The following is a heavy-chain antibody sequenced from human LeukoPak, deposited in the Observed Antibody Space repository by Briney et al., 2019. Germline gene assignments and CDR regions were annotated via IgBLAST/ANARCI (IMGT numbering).Heavy chain of an antibody. CDR2: IYHSGST. CDR3: ARDYYDSSGYSGYFDY. CDR1: GGSISSGGYS. Sequence: SETLSLTCAVSGGSISSGGYSWSWIRQPPGKGLEWIRYIYHSGSTYYNPSLKSRVTISVDRSKNQFSLKLSSVTAADMAVYYCARDYYDSSGYSGYFDYWGQGTLVTVSS. D-gene: IGHD3-22*01. J-gene: IGHJ4*02. V-gene: IGHV4-30-2*01.